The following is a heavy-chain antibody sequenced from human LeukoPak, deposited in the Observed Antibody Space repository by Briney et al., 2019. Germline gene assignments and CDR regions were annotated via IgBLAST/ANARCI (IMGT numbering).Heavy chain of an antibody. CDR3: AREVVAAVGTVDY. D-gene: IGHD6-13*01. V-gene: IGHV4-59*01. Sequence: ASETLPLTCTVSGGSISSFYWSWIRQPPGKGLEWIGYIYYSGSTNYNPSLKSRVTISVDTSKNQFSLKLSSVTAADTAVYYCAREVVAAVGTVDYWGQGTLVTVSS. CDR1: GGSISSFY. CDR2: IYYSGST. J-gene: IGHJ4*02.